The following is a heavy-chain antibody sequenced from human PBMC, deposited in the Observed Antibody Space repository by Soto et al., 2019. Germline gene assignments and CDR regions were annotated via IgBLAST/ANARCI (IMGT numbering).Heavy chain of an antibody. Sequence: PSETLSLTAAVYGGSFSGYYWSWIRQPPGKGLEWIGEINHSGSTNYNPSLKSRVTISVDTSKNQFSLKLSSVTAADTAVYYCARIPIDFWSGYSLPDYYYYGMDVWGQGTTVTVSS. D-gene: IGHD3-3*01. CDR2: INHSGST. J-gene: IGHJ6*02. V-gene: IGHV4-34*01. CDR1: GGSFSGYY. CDR3: ARIPIDFWSGYSLPDYYYYGMDV.